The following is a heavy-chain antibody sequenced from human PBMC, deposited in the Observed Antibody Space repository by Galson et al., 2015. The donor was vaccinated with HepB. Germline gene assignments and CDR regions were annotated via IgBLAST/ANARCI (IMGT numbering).Heavy chain of an antibody. CDR1: GFTFSSYE. V-gene: IGHV3-48*03. CDR2: ISKSGWTT. J-gene: IGHJ4*02. Sequence: LRLSCAASGFTFSSYEMNWVRQAPGKGLEWVSYISKSGWTTYYADSVKGRFSISRDNAKNSLYLHMNRLRAEDTAVYYCARDPGIAAAGTNVDYWGQGILVTVSS. D-gene: IGHD6-13*01. CDR3: ARDPGIAAAGTNVDY.